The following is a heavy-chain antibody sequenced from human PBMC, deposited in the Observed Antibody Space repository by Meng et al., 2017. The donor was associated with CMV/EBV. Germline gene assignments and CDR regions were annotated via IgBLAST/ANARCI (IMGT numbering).Heavy chain of an antibody. CDR3: ARIGGYCSSTSCVGMDV. D-gene: IGHD2-2*01. J-gene: IGHJ6*02. CDR1: GFTFSSYA. V-gene: IGHV3-30-3*01. CDR2: ISYDGSNK. Sequence: GESLKISCAASGFTFSSYAMHWVRQAPGKGLEWVAVISYDGSNKYYADSVKGRFTIPRDNSKNTLYLQMNSLRAEDTAVYYCARIGGYCSSTSCVGMDVWGQGTTVTVSS.